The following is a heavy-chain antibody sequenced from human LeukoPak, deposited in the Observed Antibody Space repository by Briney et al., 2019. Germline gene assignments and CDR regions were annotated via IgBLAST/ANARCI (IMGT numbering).Heavy chain of an antibody. D-gene: IGHD3-10*01. CDR2: ISGYNGNT. V-gene: IGHV1-18*01. J-gene: IGHJ4*02. CDR3: ARDQVTMVRGVPGGY. CDR1: GYTFTNYG. Sequence: ASVKVSCEASGYTFTNYGINWVRQAPGQGLEWMGWISGYNGNTNYAQKFQGRVTMTTDTSTSTAYMELRSLRSDDTAVYYCARDQVTMVRGVPGGYWGQGTLVTVSS.